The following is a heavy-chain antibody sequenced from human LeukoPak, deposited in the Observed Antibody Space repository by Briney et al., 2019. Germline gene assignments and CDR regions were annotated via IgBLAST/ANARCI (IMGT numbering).Heavy chain of an antibody. CDR1: GFTFSSYW. J-gene: IGHJ4*02. CDR2: INSDGSST. CDR3: ARYFGGPDY. V-gene: IGHV3-74*01. D-gene: IGHD4-23*01. Sequence: PGGSLRLSCVASGFTFSSYWMHWVRQVPGKGLVWVSRINSDGSSTNYADSVKGRFTISRDNAKNTLYLQMNSLRAEDTAVYYCARYFGGPDYWGQGTLVTVSS.